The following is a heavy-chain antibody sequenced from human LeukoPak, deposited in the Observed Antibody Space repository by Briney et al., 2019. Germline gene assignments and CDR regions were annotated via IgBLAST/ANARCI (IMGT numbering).Heavy chain of an antibody. CDR3: ARGNWNYDY. Sequence: GGSLRLSCAASGFTFSSYAMSWVRQAPGKGLEWVSAISGSGGSTYYADSVKGRFTISRDNAKNSLYLQMNSLRAEDTAVYYCARGNWNYDYWGQGTLVTVSS. J-gene: IGHJ4*02. CDR2: ISGSGGST. CDR1: GFTFSSYA. D-gene: IGHD1-7*01. V-gene: IGHV3-23*01.